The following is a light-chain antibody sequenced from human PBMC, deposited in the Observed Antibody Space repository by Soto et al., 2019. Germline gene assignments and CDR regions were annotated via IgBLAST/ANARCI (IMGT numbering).Light chain of an antibody. J-gene: IGLJ2*01. V-gene: IGLV3-21*04. CDR3: RVWDRSSDHVV. CDR2: YNS. Sequence: SYELTQPPSVSVAPGKTAMITCGGDNIGSKSVHWYQQKPGQAPVVVINYNSDRPSGIPDRFSGSNSGSTATLTITRVEAGDEADYYCRVWDRSSDHVVFGGGTKLTVL. CDR1: NIGSKS.